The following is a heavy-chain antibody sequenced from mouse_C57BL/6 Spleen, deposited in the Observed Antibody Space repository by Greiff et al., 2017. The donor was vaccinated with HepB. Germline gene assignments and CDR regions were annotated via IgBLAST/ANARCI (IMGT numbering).Heavy chain of an antibody. CDR2: INPYNGGT. J-gene: IGHJ2*01. V-gene: IGHV1-19*01. Sequence: VQLKQSGPVLVKPGASVKMSCKASGYTFTDYYMNWVNQSHGKGLEWIGVINPYNGGTSYNQKFKGKATLTVDKSSSTAYMELNSLTSEDSAVYYCATDDRWYCFAYWGQGTPLTVSS. CDR3: ATDDRWYCFAY. D-gene: IGHD2-3*01. CDR1: GYTFTDYY.